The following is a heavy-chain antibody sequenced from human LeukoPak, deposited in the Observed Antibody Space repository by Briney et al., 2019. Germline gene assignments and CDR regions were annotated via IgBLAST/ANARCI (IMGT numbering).Heavy chain of an antibody. CDR1: GFTVSSNY. CDR3: ASSLLYGEGYFDL. CDR2: IYSGGST. Sequence: GGSLRLSCAASGFTVSSNYMSWVRQAPGKGLEWVSVIYSGGSTYYADSVRGRFTISRDNSRNTLYPQMNSLRAEDTAVYYCASSLLYGEGYFDLWGRGTLVTVSS. V-gene: IGHV3-53*01. J-gene: IGHJ2*01. D-gene: IGHD4-17*01.